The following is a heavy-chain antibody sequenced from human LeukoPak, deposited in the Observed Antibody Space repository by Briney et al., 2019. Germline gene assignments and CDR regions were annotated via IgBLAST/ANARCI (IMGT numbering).Heavy chain of an antibody. V-gene: IGHV4-4*02. D-gene: IGHD4-17*01. CDR1: GGSISSSHW. CDR2: VYHSGST. Sequence: PSGTLSLTCAVSGGSISSSHWWSWVRRPPGKGLEWIGEVYHSGSTNYNPSLKSRVTISVDKSNNQFSLKLSSVTAADTAMYYCARARYGDYNYWGQGTLVTVSS. CDR3: ARARYGDYNY. J-gene: IGHJ4*02.